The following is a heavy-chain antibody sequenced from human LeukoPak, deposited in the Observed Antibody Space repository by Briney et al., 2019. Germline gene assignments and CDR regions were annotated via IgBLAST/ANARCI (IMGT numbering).Heavy chain of an antibody. V-gene: IGHV3-30-3*01. CDR3: ARAGKGYSGYDPWYFDY. CDR1: GFTFSSYA. Sequence: GGSLRLSCAASGFTFSSYAMHWVRQAPGKGLEWVAVISYDGSNKCYADSVKGRFTISRDNSKNTLYLQMNSLRAEDTAVYYCARAGKGYSGYDPWYFDYWGQGTLVTVSS. CDR2: ISYDGSNK. J-gene: IGHJ4*02. D-gene: IGHD5-12*01.